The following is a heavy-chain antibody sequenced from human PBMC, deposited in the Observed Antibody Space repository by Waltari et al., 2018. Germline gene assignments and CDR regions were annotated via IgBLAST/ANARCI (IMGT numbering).Heavy chain of an antibody. V-gene: IGHV1-69*01. CDR1: GGTFSSYA. Sequence: QVQLVQSGAEVKKPGSSVKVSCKASGGTFSSYAISWVRQAPGQGLEWMGGNIPIFDTANNPQKYQCRVTITADESTSTAYMELSSLRSEDTAVYYCARVVTMVRGARYYYYGMDVWGQGTTVTVSS. CDR3: ARVVTMVRGARYYYYGMDV. CDR2: NIPIFDTA. D-gene: IGHD3-10*01. J-gene: IGHJ6*02.